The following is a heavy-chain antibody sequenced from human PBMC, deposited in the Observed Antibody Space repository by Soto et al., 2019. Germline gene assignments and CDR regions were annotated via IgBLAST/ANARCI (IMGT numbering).Heavy chain of an antibody. CDR1: GGTFSDYA. Sequence: QVQLVQSGAEMRKPGSSLRVSCKASGGTFSDYAFSWVRQAPGQGLEWMGGFAPLFGSPNYAQKFGGRVTITADTSSSTVYMALSSLRFDETAVYFCAGDRIQLRLGKYSFNGMDVWGQGTTIIVSS. V-gene: IGHV1-69*06. D-gene: IGHD3-16*01. J-gene: IGHJ6*02. CDR3: AGDRIQLRLGKYSFNGMDV. CDR2: FAPLFGSP.